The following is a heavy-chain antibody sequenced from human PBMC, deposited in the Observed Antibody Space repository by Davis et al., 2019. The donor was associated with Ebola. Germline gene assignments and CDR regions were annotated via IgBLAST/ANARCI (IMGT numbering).Heavy chain of an antibody. J-gene: IGHJ5*02. V-gene: IGHV4-34*01. CDR3: ARTAMTSISDLGLGYNYFDP. CDR2: ISHGGVT. CDR1: GGSFRGYF. D-gene: IGHD2-21*02. Sequence: GSLRLSCAIYGGSFRGYFWSWIRQSPGKGMEWIGQISHGGVTSYNPSLESRFTISMDTSKNQFYLRLDSVTAADTAVYYCARTAMTSISDLGLGYNYFDPWGQGSLVTVST.